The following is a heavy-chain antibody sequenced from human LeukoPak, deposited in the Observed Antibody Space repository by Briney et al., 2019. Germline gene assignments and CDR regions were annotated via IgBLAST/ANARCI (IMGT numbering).Heavy chain of an antibody. D-gene: IGHD2-2*01. J-gene: IGHJ5*02. CDR2: INHSGST. V-gene: IGHV4-34*01. CDR3: ASRDCSSTSCHEGYNWFDP. CDR1: GGSFSGYY. Sequence: SETLSLTCAVYGGSFSGYYWSWIRQPPGKGLEWIGEINHSGSTNYNPSLKSRATISVDTSKNQFSLKLSPVTAADTAVYYCASRDCSSTSCHEGYNWFDPWGQGILVSVSS.